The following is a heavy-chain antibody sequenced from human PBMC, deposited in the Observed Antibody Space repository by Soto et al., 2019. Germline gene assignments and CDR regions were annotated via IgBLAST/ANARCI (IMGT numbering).Heavy chain of an antibody. Sequence: QVRLQESGPGLVKPSETLSLTCTVSGGSIRSYYWSWIRQAPGKGLEWIGYLYNSGSTVYNPSLKSRVTISVDTSKNQFSLKLNAVTAADTAVYYCARYLWGYFGTDCYPLDVWGQGTTVTVSS. D-gene: IGHD2-21*02. CDR2: LYNSGST. J-gene: IGHJ6*02. CDR1: GGSIRSYY. V-gene: IGHV4-59*01. CDR3: ARYLWGYFGTDCYPLDV.